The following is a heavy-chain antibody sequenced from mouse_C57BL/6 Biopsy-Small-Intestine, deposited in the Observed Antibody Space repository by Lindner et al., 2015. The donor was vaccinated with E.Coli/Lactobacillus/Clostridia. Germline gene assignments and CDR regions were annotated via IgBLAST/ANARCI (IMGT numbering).Heavy chain of an antibody. J-gene: IGHJ2*01. V-gene: IGHV1-15*01. CDR2: IDPETGGT. Sequence: VQLQESGAELVRPGASVTLSCKASGYTFTDYEIHWVKQTPVHGLEWIGAIDPETGGTAYNQKFKGKAILTADKSSSTAYMELRSLTSEDSAVYYCTRYDFDGGNYFDYWGQGTTLTVSS. D-gene: IGHD2-4*01. CDR3: TRYDFDGGNYFDY. CDR1: GYTFTDYE.